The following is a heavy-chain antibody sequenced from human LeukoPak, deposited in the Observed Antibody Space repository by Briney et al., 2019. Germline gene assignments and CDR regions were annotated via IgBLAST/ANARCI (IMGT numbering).Heavy chain of an antibody. V-gene: IGHV4-4*07. CDR2: CYTSGST. Sequence: KPSETLSLTCTVPGGSITSYYWSWIRQPAGKGLEWIGRCYTSGSTNFNPSLKSRVTMSLDTSKSQFSLKLSSVTAADTAVYYCARDAAYDSSGYYDAYKEFDFWGQGTLVTVSS. CDR1: GGSITSYY. CDR3: ARDAAYDSSGYYDAYKEFDF. D-gene: IGHD3-22*01. J-gene: IGHJ4*02.